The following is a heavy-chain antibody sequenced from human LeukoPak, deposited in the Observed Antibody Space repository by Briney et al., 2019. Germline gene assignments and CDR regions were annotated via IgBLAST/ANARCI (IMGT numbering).Heavy chain of an antibody. CDR1: GFIFSSYG. Sequence: GGSLRLSCAASGFIFSSYGIHWVRQAPGKGLEWVAVVSYDGRNKYYADSVKGRFTISRDNSKNTLYLQMNSLRAEDTAVYYCAKDGLRYCSSTSCYGYYGMDVWGQGTTVTVPS. V-gene: IGHV3-30*18. CDR2: VSYDGRNK. CDR3: AKDGLRYCSSTSCYGYYGMDV. J-gene: IGHJ6*02. D-gene: IGHD2-2*01.